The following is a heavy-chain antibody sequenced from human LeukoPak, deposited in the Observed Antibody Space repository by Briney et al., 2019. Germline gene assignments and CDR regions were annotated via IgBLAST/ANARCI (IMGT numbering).Heavy chain of an antibody. D-gene: IGHD1-26*01. CDR2: ISWNGGRT. Sequence: GGSLRLSCAASGFTFDDYGMNWVRQAPGKGLEWVSGISWNGGRTYYADSVKGRFTISRDNAKNSLYLHMNSLRAEDTALYSCARDRSYGAFDYWGQGTLVTVSS. CDR3: ARDRSYGAFDY. V-gene: IGHV3-20*04. J-gene: IGHJ4*02. CDR1: GFTFDDYG.